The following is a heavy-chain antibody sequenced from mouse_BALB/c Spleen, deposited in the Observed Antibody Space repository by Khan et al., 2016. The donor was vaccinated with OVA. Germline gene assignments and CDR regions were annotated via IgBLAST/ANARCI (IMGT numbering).Heavy chain of an antibody. CDR2: IYPGDGST. CDR1: GYTFTAYD. J-gene: IGHJ4*01. CDR3: AREGLRGVTRDY. D-gene: IGHD2-4*01. Sequence: QVQLQQPGPELVKPGASVKISCKASGYTFTAYDINWVKQRPGPGLEWIGWIYPGDGSTQYNEDFKGKATLTADRSSNTAYMQLSSLTSENSAVYFCAREGLRGVTRDYWGQGTSVSVSS. V-gene: IGHV1S56*01.